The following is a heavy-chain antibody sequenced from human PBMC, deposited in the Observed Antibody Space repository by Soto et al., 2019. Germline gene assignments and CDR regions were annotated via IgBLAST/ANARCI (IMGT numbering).Heavy chain of an antibody. V-gene: IGHV4-31*03. D-gene: IGHD2-2*01. Sequence: SETLSLTCTVSGGSISSGGYYWSWIRQHPGKGLEWIGYIYYSGSTYYNPSLKSRVTISVDTSKNQFSLKLSSVTAADTAVYYCARGVVVPAARSKWFDPWGQGTLGTVSS. CDR3: ARGVVVPAARSKWFDP. J-gene: IGHJ5*02. CDR1: GGSISSGGYY. CDR2: IYYSGST.